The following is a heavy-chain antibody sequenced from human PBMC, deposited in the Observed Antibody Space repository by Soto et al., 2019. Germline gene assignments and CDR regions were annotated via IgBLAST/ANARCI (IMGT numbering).Heavy chain of an antibody. CDR3: TTFTS. Sequence: EVQLVESGGGLVRPGGSLRLSCAASGFTFSNAWMYWVRQAPGKGLEWVGRIKSKTSGGTTDYTAPVKCRFTISRDDSIITLYLQMDSLKTEDTAVYFCTTFTSWGPGTLVTVSS. J-gene: IGHJ5*02. CDR1: GFTFSNAW. V-gene: IGHV3-15*01. CDR2: IKSKTSGGTT.